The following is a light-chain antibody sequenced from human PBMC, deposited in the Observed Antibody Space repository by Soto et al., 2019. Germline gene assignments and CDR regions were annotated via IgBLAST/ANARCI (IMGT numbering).Light chain of an antibody. J-gene: IGKJ5*01. CDR1: QSVSSN. CDR2: GAS. V-gene: IGKV3-15*01. CDR3: QQYNNWPSIT. Sequence: EIMMSQSPSTLSVSPRERATLSCRASQSVSSNLAWYQQKPGQAPRLLIYGASTRATGIPARFSGSGSGTEFTLTISSLQSEDFAVYYCQQYNNWPSITVGQGTRLEIK.